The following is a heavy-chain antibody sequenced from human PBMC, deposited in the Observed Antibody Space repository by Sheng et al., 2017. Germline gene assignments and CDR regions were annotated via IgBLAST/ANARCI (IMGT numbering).Heavy chain of an antibody. CDR1: GGSFSGYY. V-gene: IGHV4-34*01. CDR3: ARGRKEWLRFIQAEY. J-gene: IGHJ4*02. CDR2: INHSGST. Sequence: QVQLQQWGAGLLKPSETLSLTCAVYGGSFSGYYWSWIRQPPGKGLEWIGEINHSGSTNYNPSLKSRVTISVDTSKNQFSLKLSSVTAADTAVYYCARGRKEWLRFIQAEYWGQGTLVTVSS. D-gene: IGHD5-12*01.